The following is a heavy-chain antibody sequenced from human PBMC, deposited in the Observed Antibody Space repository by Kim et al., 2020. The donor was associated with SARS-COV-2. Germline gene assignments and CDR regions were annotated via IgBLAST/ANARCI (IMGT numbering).Heavy chain of an antibody. CDR2: INANTGNP. V-gene: IGHV7-4-1*01. CDR3: ARAYSGFDFFWFDP. D-gene: IGHD5-12*01. CDR1: GYTFTNYA. Sequence: ASVKVSGKASGYTFTNYAINWVRQAPGQGLEWMGWINANTGNPTYAQGFTGRFVFSLDTSVSTAYLQIRSLKAEDTAVYYCARAYSGFDFFWFDPWGQGTLVTVSS. J-gene: IGHJ5*02.